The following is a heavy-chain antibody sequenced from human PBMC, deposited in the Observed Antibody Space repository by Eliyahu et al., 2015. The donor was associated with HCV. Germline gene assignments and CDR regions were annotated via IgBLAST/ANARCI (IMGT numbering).Heavy chain of an antibody. CDR2: INPNSGGT. D-gene: IGHD3/OR15-3a*01. J-gene: IGHJ6*02. CDR1: GYTFTGYY. Sequence: QVQLVQSGAEVKKPGASVKVSCKASGYTFTGYYMHWVRQAPGQGLEWMGWINPNSGGTNYAQKFQGWVTMTRDTSISTAYMELSRLRSDDTAVYYCARSYWTGYYYYYYGMDVWGQGTTVTVSS. V-gene: IGHV1-2*04. CDR3: ARSYWTGYYYYYYGMDV.